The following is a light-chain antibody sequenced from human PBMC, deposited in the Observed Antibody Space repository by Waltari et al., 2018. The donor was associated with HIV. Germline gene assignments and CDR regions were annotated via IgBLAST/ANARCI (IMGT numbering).Light chain of an antibody. CDR1: SSDIGGYNS. Sequence: QSALTPPPSASGSPGQSLTISRTGTSSDIGGYNSVSWSQQHPGKAPKLIMTEVTKRPSGVPDRFSGSKSGNTASLTVSGLQAEDEAHYFCSSYAPTNNFYVLFGGGTALTVL. CDR2: EVT. J-gene: IGLJ2*01. CDR3: SSYAPTNNFYVL. V-gene: IGLV2-8*01.